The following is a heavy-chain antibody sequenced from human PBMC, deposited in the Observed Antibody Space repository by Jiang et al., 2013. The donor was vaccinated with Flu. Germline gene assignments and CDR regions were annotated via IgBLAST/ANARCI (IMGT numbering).Heavy chain of an antibody. D-gene: IGHD1-7*01. V-gene: IGHV4-39*01. Sequence: EWIGSIYYMGAPTTTRPSKSRVTISVDTSKNQLSLKLSSVTAADTAVYYCARSTPYNWNYVFFDYWGQGTLVTVSS. J-gene: IGHJ4*02. CDR2: IYYMGAP. CDR3: ARSTPYNWNYVFFDY.